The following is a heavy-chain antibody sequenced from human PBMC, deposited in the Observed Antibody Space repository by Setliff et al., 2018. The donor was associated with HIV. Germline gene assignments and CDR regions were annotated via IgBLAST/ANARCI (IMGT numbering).Heavy chain of an antibody. D-gene: IGHD4-17*01. J-gene: IGHJ3*02. V-gene: IGHV3-21*01. CDR1: GFTFSSYT. Sequence: PGGSLRLSCAASGFTFSSYTMNWVRQAPGKGLEWVSSISYSTGYIYYADSVKGRFTISRDNAKSSLYLQMNSLRAEDTAVYYCARGADYHAFDIWGQGTMVTVSS. CDR3: ARGADYHAFDI. CDR2: ISYSTGYI.